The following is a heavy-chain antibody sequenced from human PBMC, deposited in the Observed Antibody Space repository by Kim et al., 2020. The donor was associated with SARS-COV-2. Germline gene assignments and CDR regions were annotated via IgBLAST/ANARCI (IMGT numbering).Heavy chain of an antibody. V-gene: IGHV3-9*01. CDR2: ISWNSGSI. D-gene: IGHD3-10*01. CDR3: AKDMRVRGVIITPYYYYGMDV. J-gene: IGHJ6*02. Sequence: GGSLRLSCAASGFTFDDYAMHWVRQAPGKGLEWVSGISWNSGSIGYADSVKGRFTISRDNAKNSLYLQMNSLRAEDTALYYCAKDMRVRGVIITPYYYYGMDVWGQGTTVTVSS. CDR1: GFTFDDYA.